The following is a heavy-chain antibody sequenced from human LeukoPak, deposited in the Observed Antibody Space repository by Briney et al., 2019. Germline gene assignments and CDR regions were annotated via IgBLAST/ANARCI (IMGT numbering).Heavy chain of an antibody. D-gene: IGHD3-3*01. Sequence: ASVKISCKVSGYTFTDYYMHWVQQAPGKGREWMGLVDPEDGETIYAEKFQGRVTITADTSTDTAYMELSSLRSEDTAVYYCATVGTDPDFYFDYRGQGTLVTVSS. CDR3: ATVGTDPDFYFDY. CDR2: VDPEDGET. V-gene: IGHV1-69-2*01. CDR1: GYTFTDYY. J-gene: IGHJ4*02.